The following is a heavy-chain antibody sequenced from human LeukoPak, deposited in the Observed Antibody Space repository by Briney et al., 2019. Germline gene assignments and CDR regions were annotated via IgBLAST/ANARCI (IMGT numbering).Heavy chain of an antibody. D-gene: IGHD2-21*01. J-gene: IGHJ3*02. CDR3: AKDSKRCRGGDCYPDAFDI. CDR2: ISGSGGST. Sequence: GGSLRLSCAASGFTFSSYAMSWVRQAPGKGLEWVSAISGSGGSTYYADSVKGRFTISRDNSKNTLYLQMNSLRAEDTAVYYCAKDSKRCRGGDCYPDAFDIWGQGTMVTVSS. CDR1: GFTFSSYA. V-gene: IGHV3-23*01.